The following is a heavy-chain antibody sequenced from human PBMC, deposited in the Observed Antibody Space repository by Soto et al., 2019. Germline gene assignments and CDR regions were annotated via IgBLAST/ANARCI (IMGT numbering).Heavy chain of an antibody. CDR3: ATTTSSSSSDYYYMDV. CDR1: GFTFSSYG. D-gene: IGHD6-6*01. CDR2: ISYDGSNK. Sequence: GGSLRLSCAASGFTFSSYGMHWVRQAPGKGLEWVAVISYDGSNKYYADSVKGRFTISRDNSKNTLYLQMNSLRAEDTAVYYCATTTSSSSSDYYYMDVWGKGTTVTVSS. V-gene: IGHV3-30*03. J-gene: IGHJ6*03.